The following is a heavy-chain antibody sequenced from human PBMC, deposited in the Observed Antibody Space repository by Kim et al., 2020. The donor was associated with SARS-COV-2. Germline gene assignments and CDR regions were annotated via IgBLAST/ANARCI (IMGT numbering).Heavy chain of an antibody. CDR3: ARTSSTFKFPT. CDR1: GFTISGSA. V-gene: IGHV3-23*01. D-gene: IGHD6-6*01. J-gene: IGHJ5*02. Sequence: GGSLRLSCAASGFTISGSAMSWVRQAPGKGLEWVSFISAGVGTTYYADSVKGRFTISRDNSKNTLFLQMSSLRADDTAIYYCARTSSTFKFPTWGQGTLVTVSS. CDR2: ISAGVGTT.